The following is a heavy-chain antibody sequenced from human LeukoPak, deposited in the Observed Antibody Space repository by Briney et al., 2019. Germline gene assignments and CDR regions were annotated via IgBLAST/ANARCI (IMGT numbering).Heavy chain of an antibody. CDR1: GFTFSSYA. V-gene: IGHV3-23*01. CDR3: AKRVADYFDY. CDR2: ISGSGGST. D-gene: IGHD3-3*01. Sequence: GRSLRLSCAASGFTFSSYAMSWVRQAPGKGLEWGSAISGSGGSTYYADSVKGRFTISRENSKNTLYLQMNSLSAEETAVYYCAKRVADYFDYWGQGTLVTVSS. J-gene: IGHJ4*02.